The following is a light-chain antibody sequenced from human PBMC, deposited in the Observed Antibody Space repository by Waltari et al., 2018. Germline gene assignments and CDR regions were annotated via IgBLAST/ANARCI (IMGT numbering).Light chain of an antibody. V-gene: IGKV3-15*01. CDR2: GAS. CDR3: QQYNNWPGALT. CDR1: QSVSSN. Sequence: EIVMTQSPATLSVSPGERATLSCRASQSVSSNLAWYQQKPGQAPRLLIYGASTRATGIPARFSGSGSGTEFTLTINSLQSEDFAVYYCQQYNNWPGALTFGGGTKVEIK. J-gene: IGKJ4*01.